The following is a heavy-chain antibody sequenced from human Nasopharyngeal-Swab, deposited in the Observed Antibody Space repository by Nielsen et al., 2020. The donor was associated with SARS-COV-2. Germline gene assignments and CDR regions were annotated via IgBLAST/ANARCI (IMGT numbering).Heavy chain of an antibody. Sequence: GESLKISCAASGFTFSNYAMSWVRQAPGKGLEWVSSIRGSGGRTSYADSAKGRFTISRDSAKNALYLEMNSLRPEDTAVYYCARDDGSLGDYWGQGTLVTVSS. CDR1: GFTFSNYA. CDR3: ARDDGSLGDY. J-gene: IGHJ4*02. CDR2: IRGSGGRT. D-gene: IGHD3-10*01. V-gene: IGHV3-23*01.